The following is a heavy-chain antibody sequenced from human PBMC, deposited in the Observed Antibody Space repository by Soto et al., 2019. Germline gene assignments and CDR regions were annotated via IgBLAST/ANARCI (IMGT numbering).Heavy chain of an antibody. J-gene: IGHJ5*02. CDR2: IYWDDSK. CDR3: VLRGRSSGFGGDNWFDP. CDR1: GFSLSTSPVA. D-gene: IGHD3-22*01. Sequence: QITLKESGPTLVKPTQTLTLTCTFSGFSLSTSPVAVGWIRQPPGKALEWLAIIYWDDSKHYSPSLNSRLTITKDTSKNQVVLIMTNMDPVDTGTYYCVLRGRSSGFGGDNWFDPWGQGTLVTVSS. V-gene: IGHV2-5*04.